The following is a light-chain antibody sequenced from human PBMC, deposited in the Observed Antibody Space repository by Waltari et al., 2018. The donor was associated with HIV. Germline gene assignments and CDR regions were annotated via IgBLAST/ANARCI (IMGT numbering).Light chain of an antibody. CDR3: AAWDNYLNAWV. J-gene: IGLJ3*02. Sequence: QSVLTQPPSTSATPGQRVTILCSGASSNIGSHFVSWYQHLPGATPKLLIYGSDRRPSGVPDRFSGSESGTSASLAISWLRSEDEADYYCAAWDNYLNAWVFGGGTRVTVL. CDR1: SSNIGSHF. V-gene: IGLV1-47*01. CDR2: GSD.